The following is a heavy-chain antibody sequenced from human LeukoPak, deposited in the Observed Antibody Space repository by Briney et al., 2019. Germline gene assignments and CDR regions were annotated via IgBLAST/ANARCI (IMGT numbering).Heavy chain of an antibody. D-gene: IGHD1-26*01. Sequence: GGSLRLSCAASGFTFGTYGMSWVRQAPGKGLEWVSTISAGAENTHYADSVRDRFTISRDNFRDTLYLQMNNLRAEDTAIYYCARDVGGTALFDLWGQGTLVTVSS. CDR1: GFTFGTYG. J-gene: IGHJ4*02. V-gene: IGHV3-23*01. CDR2: ISAGAENT. CDR3: ARDVGGTALFDL.